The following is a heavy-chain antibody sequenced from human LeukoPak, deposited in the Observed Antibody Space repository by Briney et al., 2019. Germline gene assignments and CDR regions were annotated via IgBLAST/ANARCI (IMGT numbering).Heavy chain of an antibody. Sequence: GGSLRLSCAASGFTFSNCGMFWVRQAPGKGLEWVTFIRYDGSNQYYADSVKGRFTISRDNAKKSLYLQMNSLRAEDTAVYYCARHLSGVTGYTYGRGIDYWGQGTLVTVSS. V-gene: IGHV3-30*02. CDR3: ARHLSGVTGYTYGRGIDY. D-gene: IGHD5-18*01. CDR1: GFTFSNCG. CDR2: IRYDGSNQ. J-gene: IGHJ4*02.